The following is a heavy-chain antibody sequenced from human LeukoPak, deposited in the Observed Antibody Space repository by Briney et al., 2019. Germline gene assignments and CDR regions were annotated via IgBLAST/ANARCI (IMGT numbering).Heavy chain of an antibody. D-gene: IGHD2-2*01. J-gene: IGHJ5*02. CDR2: IIPILGIA. CDR3: ARDYCSSTSCLQWFDP. V-gene: IGHV1-69*04. Sequence: SVKVSCKASGGTFSSYTISWVRQAPGQGLECMGRIIPILGIANYAQKFQGRVTITADKSTSTAYMELSSLRSEDTAVYYCARDYCSSTSCLQWFDPWGQGTLVTVSS. CDR1: GGTFSSYT.